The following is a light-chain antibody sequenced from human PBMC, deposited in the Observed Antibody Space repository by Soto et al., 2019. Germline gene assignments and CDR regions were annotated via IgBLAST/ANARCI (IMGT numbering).Light chain of an antibody. CDR3: QQHESLPLT. Sequence: IQMTQSQSSLSAAVGERVDIAGRGSQDINKNLIWYQQKPGKAPKLLIYDASDLETGVPSRFSGSGSGTGFTFPISSLQPEDFATYYCQQHESLPLTFGQGTRLEIK. J-gene: IGKJ5*01. CDR1: QDINKN. V-gene: IGKV1-33*01. CDR2: DAS.